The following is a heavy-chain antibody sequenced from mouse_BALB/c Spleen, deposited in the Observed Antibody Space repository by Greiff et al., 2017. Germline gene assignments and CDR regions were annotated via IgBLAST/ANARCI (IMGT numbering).Heavy chain of an antibody. CDR2: IYPGNSDT. J-gene: IGHJ3*01. Sequence: EVQLQQSGTVLARPGASVKMSCKASGYSFTSYWMHWVKQRPGQGLEWIGAIYPGNSDTSYNQKFKGKAKLTAVTSASTAYMELSSLTNEDSAVYCCTREDYYRARGGFAYWGQGTLVTVSA. CDR1: GYSFTSYW. CDR3: TREDYYRARGGFAY. V-gene: IGHV1-5*01. D-gene: IGHD2-14*01.